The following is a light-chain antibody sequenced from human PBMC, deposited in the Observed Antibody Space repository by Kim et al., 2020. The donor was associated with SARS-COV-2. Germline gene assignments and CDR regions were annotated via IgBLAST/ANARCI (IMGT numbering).Light chain of an antibody. CDR2: GAS. Sequence: PGGRATLSCRARQSVSSNLAWYQQKPGQAPRLLIYGASTRATDIPARFSAYGSGTEFTLTISSLQSEDFAIYYCQQYNSWPPLTFGGGTKVDIK. J-gene: IGKJ4*01. CDR3: QQYNSWPPLT. V-gene: IGKV3-15*01. CDR1: QSVSSN.